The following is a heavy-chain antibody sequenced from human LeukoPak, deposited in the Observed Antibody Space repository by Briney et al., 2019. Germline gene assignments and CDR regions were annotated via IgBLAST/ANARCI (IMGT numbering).Heavy chain of an antibody. CDR2: ISAYNGNT. CDR3: ARAGGPHNWNWFDP. Sequence: ASVKVSCKASAYTFTSYGISWVRQAPGQGLEWMGWISAYNGNTNYAQKLQGRVTMTTDTSTSTAYMELRSLRSDDTAVYYCARAGGPHNWNWFDPWGQGTLVTVSS. V-gene: IGHV1-18*01. D-gene: IGHD1-20*01. CDR1: AYTFTSYG. J-gene: IGHJ5*02.